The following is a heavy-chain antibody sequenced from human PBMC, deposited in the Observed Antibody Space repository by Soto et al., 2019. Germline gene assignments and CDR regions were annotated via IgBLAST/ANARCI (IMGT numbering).Heavy chain of an antibody. CDR2: IYPSVSS. D-gene: IGHD1-1*01. CDR1: GFAISRGYY. Sequence: SDHLSLTCSVSGFAISRGYYWSWVRQPPGKGLEWIGSIYPSVSSYHNPSLATRLRLSIDTSKNQFTLNLTSVTAADTALYFCAREKVGTTFFDNWGQGIQVTVSS. CDR3: AREKVGTTFFDN. V-gene: IGHV4-38-2*02. J-gene: IGHJ4*02.